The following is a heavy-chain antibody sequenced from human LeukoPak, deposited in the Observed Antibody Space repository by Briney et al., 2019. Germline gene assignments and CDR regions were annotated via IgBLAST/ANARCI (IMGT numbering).Heavy chain of an antibody. J-gene: IGHJ4*02. Sequence: SETLSLTCTVSGGSIGSYYWHWIRQPPGKGLEWIGYIYFTGSTNYNPSLKSRVTISVGTSKNQFSLKLNSVTAADTAIYYCARSTYSSSQWDYWGQGTLVTVFS. CDR2: IYFTGST. CDR1: GGSIGSYY. CDR3: ARSTYSSSQWDY. D-gene: IGHD6-13*01. V-gene: IGHV4-59*01.